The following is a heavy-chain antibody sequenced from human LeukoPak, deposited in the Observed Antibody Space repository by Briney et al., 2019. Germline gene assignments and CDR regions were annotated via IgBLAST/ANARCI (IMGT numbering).Heavy chain of an antibody. J-gene: IGHJ5*02. D-gene: IGHD3-9*01. Sequence: SETLSLTCTVSGGSISSGNFYWGWIRQSPGKGLEWIGSIYYSGSAYYNPSLKSRVTISIDTSKNHFSLKLSSVTAADTAVYYCARAPPDYDILTGYYQTWFDPWGQGTLVTVSS. CDR3: ARAPPDYDILTGYYQTWFDP. V-gene: IGHV4-39*07. CDR2: IYYSGSA. CDR1: GGSISSGNFY.